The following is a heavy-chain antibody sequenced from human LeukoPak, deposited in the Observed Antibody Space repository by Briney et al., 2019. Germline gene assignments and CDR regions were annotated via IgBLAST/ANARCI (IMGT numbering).Heavy chain of an antibody. D-gene: IGHD6-13*01. V-gene: IGHV1-2*02. CDR1: GYTFTGYY. CDR3: ARIMIAAAGT. Sequence: ASVKVSCKASGYTFTGYYVHWVRQAPGQGLEWMGWINPNSGGTNYAQKFQGRVTMTRDTSISTAYMELSRLRSDDTAVYYCARIMIAAAGTWGQGTLVTVSS. CDR2: INPNSGGT. J-gene: IGHJ5*02.